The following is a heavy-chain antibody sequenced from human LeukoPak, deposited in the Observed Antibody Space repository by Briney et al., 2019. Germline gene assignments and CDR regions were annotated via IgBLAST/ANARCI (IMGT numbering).Heavy chain of an antibody. CDR1: GFTFSSYW. CDR2: IKQDGSEK. J-gene: IGHJ4*02. V-gene: IGHV3-7*01. D-gene: IGHD3-22*01. Sequence: GGSLRLSCAASGFTFSSYWMSWVRQAPGKGLEWVANIKQDGSEKYYVDSVKGRFTISRDNSKNTLYLQMNSLRAEDTAVYYCARGVYYYDSSGYYSRWGQGTLVTVSS. CDR3: ARGVYYYDSSGYYSR.